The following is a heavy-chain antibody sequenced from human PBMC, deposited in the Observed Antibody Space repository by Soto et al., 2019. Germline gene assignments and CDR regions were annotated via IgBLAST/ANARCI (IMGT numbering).Heavy chain of an antibody. Sequence: QVQLVQSGAEVKKPGASVKISCKASGYTFTSYYMHWVRQAPGQGLEWMGIINPSGGSTNYAQKLQGRVTMTTDTSTSTVSMELNSLRYEDTAVYYCARPPSPGCINAVCYPLDYWGQGTLVTVSS. CDR1: GYTFTSYY. CDR2: INPSGGST. CDR3: ARPPSPGCINAVCYPLDY. V-gene: IGHV1-46*01. J-gene: IGHJ4*02. D-gene: IGHD2-8*01.